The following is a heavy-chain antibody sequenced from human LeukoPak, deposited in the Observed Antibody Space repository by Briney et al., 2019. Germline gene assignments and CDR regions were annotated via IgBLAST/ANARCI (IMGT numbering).Heavy chain of an antibody. CDR2: KKEDGTEK. Sequence: GGSLRLSCAASGFNISDFLMTWVRQAPGKGLELVANKKEDGTEKHLVDSVKGRFTISRDNTKNLLYLQMNSLRGDDTATYYCVRESRPGGAMGLYHNFDYWGQGTLVAVSS. J-gene: IGHJ4*02. V-gene: IGHV3-7*05. D-gene: IGHD3-16*01. CDR3: VRESRPGGAMGLYHNFDY. CDR1: GFNISDFL.